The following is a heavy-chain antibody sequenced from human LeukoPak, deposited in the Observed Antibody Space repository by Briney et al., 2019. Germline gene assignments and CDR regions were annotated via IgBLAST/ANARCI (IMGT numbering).Heavy chain of an antibody. CDR2: ISPYNGNT. J-gene: IGHJ6*02. CDR3: ARDRTWVVVAAPPYYYSMDV. V-gene: IGHV1-18*01. D-gene: IGHD2-15*01. CDR1: GYTFINYG. Sequence: GASVKVSCKASGYTFINYGISWVRQAPGQGLEWMGWISPYNGNTNYAQKVQGRVTMTTDTSTSTAYMELRSLRSDDTAVYYCARDRTWVVVAAPPYYYSMDVWGQGTTVTVSS.